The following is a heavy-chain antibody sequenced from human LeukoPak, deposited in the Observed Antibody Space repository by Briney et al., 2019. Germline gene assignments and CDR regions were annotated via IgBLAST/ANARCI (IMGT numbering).Heavy chain of an antibody. D-gene: IGHD4-17*01. CDR1: GFTFSGYW. J-gene: IGHJ4*02. CDR3: ARESKGRSKIDY. V-gene: IGHV3-7*01. CDR2: INKDGSER. Sequence: GGSLRLSCAASGFTFSGYWMSWVRQAPGKGLEWVANINKDGSERYNVDSVKGRFTISRDNANKSLYLQMNSLRAEDTSVYYCARESKGRSKIDYWGQGSLVTVSS.